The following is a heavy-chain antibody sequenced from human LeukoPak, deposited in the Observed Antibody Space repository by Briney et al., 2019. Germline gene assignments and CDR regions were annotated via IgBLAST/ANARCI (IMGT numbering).Heavy chain of an antibody. Sequence: SETLSLTCTVSGGSVSSGSYYWSWIRQPPGKGLEWVGYFYYSGSTNYNPSLKSRVTISVDTSKNQFSLKLSSVTAADTAVYYCASSEWIQLWSPPYFDYWGQGTLVTVSS. CDR3: ASSEWIQLWSPPYFDY. D-gene: IGHD5-18*01. J-gene: IGHJ4*02. CDR2: FYYSGST. V-gene: IGHV4-61*01. CDR1: GGSVSSGSYY.